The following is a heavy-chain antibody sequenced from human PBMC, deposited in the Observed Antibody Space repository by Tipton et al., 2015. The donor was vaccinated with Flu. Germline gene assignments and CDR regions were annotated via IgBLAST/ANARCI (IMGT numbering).Heavy chain of an antibody. J-gene: IGHJ5*02. Sequence: VQLVQSGAEVKKPGESLTISCKVSGYDFTNFWIGWVRQMPGQGLEWLGVIYPDDSDTKYSPSFEGQVTISADRFVNTAYLQWDSLKASDSAMYYCVRHGGVTFTNYDSWGQGTLVTVSS. V-gene: IGHV5-51*01. D-gene: IGHD3-16*01. CDR1: GYDFTNFW. CDR3: VRHGGVTFTNYDS. CDR2: IYPDDSDT.